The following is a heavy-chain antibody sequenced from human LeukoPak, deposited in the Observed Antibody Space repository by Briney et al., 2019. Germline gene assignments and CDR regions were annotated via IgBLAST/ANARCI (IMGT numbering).Heavy chain of an antibody. CDR1: GYTFTSYG. CDR3: ARVYAVPAATRHYYYYMYV. V-gene: IGHV1-18*01. D-gene: IGHD2-2*01. Sequence: ASVKVSCKASGYTFTSYGISWVRQAPGQGLEWMGWISAYNGNTNYAQKLQGRVTMTTDTSTSTAYMELRSLRSDDTAVYYCARVYAVPAATRHYYYYMYVWVKGTTVTVSS. J-gene: IGHJ6*03. CDR2: ISAYNGNT.